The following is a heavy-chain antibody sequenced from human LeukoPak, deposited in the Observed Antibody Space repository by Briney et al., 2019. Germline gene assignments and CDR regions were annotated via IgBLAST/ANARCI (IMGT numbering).Heavy chain of an antibody. CDR2: IRTDGSST. Sequence: GGSLRLSCAASGFTFSSYWMHWVRQAPGKGLVWVSHIRTDGSSTNYAESVKGRFTISRDNAKNSLYLQMNSLRAEDTAIYYCARGDTTVTRHFDYWGQGTLVTVSS. D-gene: IGHD4-17*01. V-gene: IGHV3-74*01. CDR1: GFTFSSYW. CDR3: ARGDTTVTRHFDY. J-gene: IGHJ4*02.